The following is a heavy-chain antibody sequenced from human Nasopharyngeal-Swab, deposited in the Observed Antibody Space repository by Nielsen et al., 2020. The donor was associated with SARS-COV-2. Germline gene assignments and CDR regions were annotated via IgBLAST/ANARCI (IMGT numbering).Heavy chain of an antibody. V-gene: IGHV1-18*01. Sequence: WVRQAPGQGLEWMGWISAYNGNTNYAQKLQGRVTMITDTSTSTAYMELRSLRSDDTAVYYCARDDYDILTGYYTGGIYWGQGTLVTVSS. D-gene: IGHD3-9*01. CDR3: ARDDYDILTGYYTGGIY. CDR2: ISAYNGNT. J-gene: IGHJ4*02.